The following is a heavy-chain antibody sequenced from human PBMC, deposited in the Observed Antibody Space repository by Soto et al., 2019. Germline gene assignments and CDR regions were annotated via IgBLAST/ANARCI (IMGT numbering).Heavy chain of an antibody. Sequence: QVQLVRSGAEVKKPGSSVKVSCKASGGTFSSYAISWVRQAPGQGLEWMGGIIPIFGTANYAQKFQGRVTITADESTSTAYMELSSLRSEDTAVYYCARKYYYGSGRPGGFDYWGQGTLVTVSS. CDR1: GGTFSSYA. V-gene: IGHV1-69*01. J-gene: IGHJ4*02. D-gene: IGHD3-10*01. CDR2: IIPIFGTA. CDR3: ARKYYYGSGRPGGFDY.